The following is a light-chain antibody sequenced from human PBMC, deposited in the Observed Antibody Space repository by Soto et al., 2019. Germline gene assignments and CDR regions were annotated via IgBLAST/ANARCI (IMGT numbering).Light chain of an antibody. CDR1: QNINNY. Sequence: DVKVTKSQTSLSASVGDSVTLTCLASQNINNYINWYQHKVGRAPNLLIYGASNLKSGVPSRFSGSGSGTDFALTITSLQAEDFATYYCQQLRMYPSTFGGGTKVDIK. CDR2: GAS. V-gene: IGKV1-39*01. J-gene: IGKJ4*01. CDR3: QQLRMYPST.